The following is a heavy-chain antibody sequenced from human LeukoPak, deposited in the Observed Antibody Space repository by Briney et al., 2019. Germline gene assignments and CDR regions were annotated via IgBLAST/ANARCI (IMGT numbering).Heavy chain of an antibody. J-gene: IGHJ6*02. D-gene: IGHD2-2*01. V-gene: IGHV1-2*02. CDR1: GYTFTGYY. CDR2: INPNSGGT. Sequence: ASVKVSCTASGYTFTGYYMHWVRQAPGQGLEWMGWINPNSGGTNYAQKFQGRVTMTRDTSISTAYMELSRLRSDDTAVYYCARDQVVVVPAAMDYYYYGMDVWGQGTTVTVSS. CDR3: ARDQVVVVPAAMDYYYYGMDV.